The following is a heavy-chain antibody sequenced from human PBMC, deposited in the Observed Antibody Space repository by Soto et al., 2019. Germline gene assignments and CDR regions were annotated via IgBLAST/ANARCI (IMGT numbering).Heavy chain of an antibody. D-gene: IGHD6-6*01. CDR1: GFTFDDYG. CDR3: AREFGEYSSSSYRFDP. J-gene: IGHJ5*02. V-gene: IGHV3-20*01. CDR2: INWNGGST. Sequence: PGGSLRLSCAASGFTFDDYGMSWVRQAPGKGLEWVSGINWNGGSTGYADSVKGRFTISRDNAKNSLYLQMNSLRAEDTALYHCAREFGEYSSSSYRFDPWGQGTLVTVSS.